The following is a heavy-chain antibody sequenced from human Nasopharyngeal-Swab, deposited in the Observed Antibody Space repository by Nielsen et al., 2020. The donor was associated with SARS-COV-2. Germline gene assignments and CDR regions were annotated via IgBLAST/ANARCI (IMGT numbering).Heavy chain of an antibody. D-gene: IGHD2-2*01. CDR2: IYYSGST. J-gene: IGHJ6*02. CDR3: ARGRYCSSTSCFDYYGMDV. V-gene: IGHV4-31*02. Sequence: VRQMPGKGLEWIGYIYYSGSTCYNPSLKSRVTISVDTSKNQFSLKLSSVTAADTAVYYCARGRYCSSTSCFDYYGMDVWGQGTTVTVSS.